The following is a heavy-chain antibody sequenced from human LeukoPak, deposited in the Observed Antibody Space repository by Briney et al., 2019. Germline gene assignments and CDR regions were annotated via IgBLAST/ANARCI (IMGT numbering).Heavy chain of an antibody. CDR2: ISGSSFTI. CDR3: ARHYSYSGSYHDAFDI. J-gene: IGHJ3*02. Sequence: GGSLRLSCAASGFTFSTCGMNWVRQAPGKGLEWVSYISGSSFTIYYADSVKGRFTISRDNAKNSLYLQMNSLRDEDTAVYYCARHYSYSGSYHDAFDIWGQGTLVTVSS. V-gene: IGHV3-48*02. CDR1: GFTFSTCG. D-gene: IGHD3-10*01.